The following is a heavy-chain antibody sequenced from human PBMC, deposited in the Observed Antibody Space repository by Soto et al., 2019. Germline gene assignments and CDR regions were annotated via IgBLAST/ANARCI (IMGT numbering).Heavy chain of an antibody. J-gene: IGHJ4*02. D-gene: IGHD5-12*01. V-gene: IGHV2-5*02. Sequence: QITLKESGPALVKPAQTLTLTCTFSGVSLSTTGVGVGWIRQPPVKDLEWLTLIYWGDDKRYSPSLKSRLTITKDTSNKQVVLTMTNRAPVETASYYWAHRAHVDPGFDYWGQGTLVTVSS. CDR1: GVSLSTTGVG. CDR2: IYWGDDK. CDR3: AHRAHVDPGFDY.